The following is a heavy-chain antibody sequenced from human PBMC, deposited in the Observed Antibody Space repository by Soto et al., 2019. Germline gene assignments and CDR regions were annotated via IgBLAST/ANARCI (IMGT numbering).Heavy chain of an antibody. D-gene: IGHD3-22*01. V-gene: IGHV3-30*18. CDR2: ISYDGSNK. J-gene: IGHJ3*02. CDR1: GFTFSSYG. CDR3: AKVVATMIPGDDAFDI. Sequence: VQLVESGGGVVQPGRSLRLSCAASGFTFSSYGMHWVRQAPGKGLEWVAVISYDGSNKYYADSVKGRFTISRDNSKNTLYLQMNSLRAEDTAVYYCAKVVATMIPGDDAFDIWGQGTMVTVSS.